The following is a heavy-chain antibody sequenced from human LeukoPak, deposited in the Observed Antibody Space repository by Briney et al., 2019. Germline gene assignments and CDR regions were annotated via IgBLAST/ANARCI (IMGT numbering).Heavy chain of an antibody. CDR2: IRYDGTNK. CDR3: AKYFHEGCGASPLDY. V-gene: IGHV3-30*02. J-gene: IGHJ4*02. D-gene: IGHD2-21*01. Sequence: GGSLRLACVASGFSFSSYGMHWVRQAPGKGLEWVAFIRYDGTNKYYRDSVRGRFTISRDNSKNTLYLQMNNLRVEDTALYYCAKYFHEGCGASPLDYWGQGTLVTVSS. CDR1: GFSFSSYG.